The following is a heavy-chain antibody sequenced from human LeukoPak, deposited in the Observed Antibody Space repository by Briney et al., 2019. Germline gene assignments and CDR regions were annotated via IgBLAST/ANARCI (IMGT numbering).Heavy chain of an antibody. J-gene: IGHJ4*02. CDR1: GFTFSSYG. V-gene: IGHV3-30*02. D-gene: IGHD3-3*01. Sequence: PGGSLRLSCAASGFTFSSYGMHWVRQAPGKGLEWVAFIRYDGSNKYYADSVKGRFTISRDNSKNTLYLQMNSLRAEDTAVYYCAKDRSILEWLSDYWGQGTLVTVSS. CDR3: AKDRSILEWLSDY. CDR2: IRYDGSNK.